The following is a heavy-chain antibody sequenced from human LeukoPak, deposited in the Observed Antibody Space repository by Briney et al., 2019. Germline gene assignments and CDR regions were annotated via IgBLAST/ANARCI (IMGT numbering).Heavy chain of an antibody. Sequence: PGGSLRLSCAGSGFAFSVHYMTWIRQAPGKGLEWLSYISGDGNTIYYADSVRGRFTISRDNAKNSLYLHMNSLRVEDTAVYYCARIFSHWGWPGDYYFDYWGQGTVVTVSS. D-gene: IGHD3-16*01. CDR1: GFAFSVHY. V-gene: IGHV3-11*04. J-gene: IGHJ4*02. CDR3: ARIFSHWGWPGDYYFDY. CDR2: ISGDGNTI.